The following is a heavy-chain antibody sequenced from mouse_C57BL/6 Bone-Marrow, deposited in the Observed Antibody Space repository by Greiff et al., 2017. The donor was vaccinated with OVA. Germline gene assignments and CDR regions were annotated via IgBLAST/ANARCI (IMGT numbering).Heavy chain of an antibody. CDR1: GYTFTSYT. V-gene: IGHV1-4*01. J-gene: IGHJ2*01. CDR2: IDPSSDYT. CDR3: AREYYFDY. Sequence: QVQLQQSGAELARPGASVKMSCKASGYTFTSYTMHWVKRRPGQGLEWIGYIDPSSDYTKYNQKFKDKATLTADKSSSTEYMQLSSMASKDTAVYYCAREYYFDYWGQGTTLTVSS.